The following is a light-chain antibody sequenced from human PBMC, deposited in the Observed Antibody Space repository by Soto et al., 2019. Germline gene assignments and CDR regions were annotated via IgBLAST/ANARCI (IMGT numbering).Light chain of an antibody. J-gene: IGLJ1*01. V-gene: IGLV2-14*01. CDR1: SSDVGAYNY. Sequence: QSALTQPASVSGSPGQSITISCTGTSSDVGAYNYVSWYQQHPGKAPKLIIYDVSSRPSGVSNRFSGSKSGNTASLSISGLQAEDEADFYCSSYTSSATYVFGTGTKVTVL. CDR3: SSYTSSATYV. CDR2: DVS.